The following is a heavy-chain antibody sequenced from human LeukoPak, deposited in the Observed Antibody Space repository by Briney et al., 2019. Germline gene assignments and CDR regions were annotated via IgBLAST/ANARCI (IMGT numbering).Heavy chain of an antibody. Sequence: GDSLRLSYSASGFTFSSYAMSWVRQAPGKGLEWVSAISGSGGSTYYADSVKGRFTVSRDNSKNTLYLQMNSLRADDTAVYYWAFQGRYWGQGTLVTVSS. CDR3: AFQGRY. V-gene: IGHV3-23*01. J-gene: IGHJ4*02. CDR2: ISGSGGST. CDR1: GFTFSSYA.